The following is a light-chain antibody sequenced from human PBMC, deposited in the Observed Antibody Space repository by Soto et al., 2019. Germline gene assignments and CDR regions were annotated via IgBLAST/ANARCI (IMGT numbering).Light chain of an antibody. V-gene: IGKV1-39*01. CDR1: QSISNY. J-gene: IGKJ4*01. Sequence: DIQMTQSPSSLSASVGDRVSITCRASQSISNYLNWYQQKPGKAPKLLIYAASSLQSGVPSRFSGSGSGTDFTLTISSLQPEDFGTYYCQQSYSTPPTFGGGTKVEIK. CDR2: AAS. CDR3: QQSYSTPPT.